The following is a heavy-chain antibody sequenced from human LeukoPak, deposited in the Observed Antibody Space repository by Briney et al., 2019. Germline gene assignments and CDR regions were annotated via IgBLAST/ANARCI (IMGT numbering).Heavy chain of an antibody. CDR2: TSYDGSNK. CDR1: GFTFSSYG. CDR3: AKGLFYYYYGVDV. Sequence: GGSLRLSCAASGFTFSSYGMHWVRQAPGKGLEWVAVTSYDGSNKYYADSVKGRFTISRDNSKNTLYLQMNSLRAEDTGVYYCAKGLFYYYYGVDVWGQGTTVTVSS. V-gene: IGHV3-30*18. D-gene: IGHD3-22*01. J-gene: IGHJ6*02.